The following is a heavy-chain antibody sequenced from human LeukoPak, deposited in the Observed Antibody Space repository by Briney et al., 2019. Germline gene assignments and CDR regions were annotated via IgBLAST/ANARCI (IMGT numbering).Heavy chain of an antibody. CDR3: ARGSTAMVTRAFDI. CDR1: GFTFSSYW. D-gene: IGHD5-18*01. CDR2: IKQDGSEK. J-gene: IGHJ3*02. V-gene: IGHV3-7*01. Sequence: GGSLRLSCAASGFTFSSYWMSWVRQAPGKGLEWVANIKQDGSEKYYVDSAKGRFTISRDNAKNSLYLQMNSLRAEDTAVYYCARGSTAMVTRAFDIWGQGTMVTVSS.